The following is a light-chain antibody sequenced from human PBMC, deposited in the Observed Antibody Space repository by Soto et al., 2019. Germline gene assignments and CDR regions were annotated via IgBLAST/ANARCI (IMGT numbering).Light chain of an antibody. V-gene: IGLV2-8*01. CDR1: SSDVGGYNY. J-gene: IGLJ1*01. CDR2: EVS. Sequence: QSVLTQPPSASGSPGQSGTISCPGTSSDVGGYNYVSWYQQHPGKAPKLMIYEVSKRPSGVPDRFSGSKSGNTASLTVSGLQAEDEADYYCSSYAGSNNYVFGTGTKVTVL. CDR3: SSYAGSNNYV.